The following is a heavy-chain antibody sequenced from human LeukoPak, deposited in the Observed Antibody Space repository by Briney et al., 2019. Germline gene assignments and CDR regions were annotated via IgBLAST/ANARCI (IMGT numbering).Heavy chain of an antibody. V-gene: IGHV4-38-2*02. Sequence: SETLSLTCTVSGYSISSGYFWGWIRQPPGKGLEWIGSIYHSGTTYYNPSLKSRVTISVDTSKNQFSLKLTSVTAADTAVYYCASGYSSSWYFNWFDPWGQGTLVTVSS. CDR2: IYHSGTT. CDR1: GYSISSGYF. CDR3: ASGYSSSWYFNWFDP. J-gene: IGHJ5*02. D-gene: IGHD6-13*01.